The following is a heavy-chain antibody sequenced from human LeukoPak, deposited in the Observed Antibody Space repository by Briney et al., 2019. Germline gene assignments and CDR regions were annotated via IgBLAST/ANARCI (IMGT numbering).Heavy chain of an antibody. D-gene: IGHD3-10*01. J-gene: IGHJ4*02. Sequence: SETLSLTCTVSGDSISSSSYYWGWIRQPPGKGLEWIGSIYYSGSTYYNPSLKSRVTISVDTSKNQFSLKLSSVTAADTAVYYCARHTSKLWFGRGDYWGQGTLVTVSS. CDR1: GDSISSSSYY. CDR2: IYYSGST. CDR3: ARHTSKLWFGRGDY. V-gene: IGHV4-39*01.